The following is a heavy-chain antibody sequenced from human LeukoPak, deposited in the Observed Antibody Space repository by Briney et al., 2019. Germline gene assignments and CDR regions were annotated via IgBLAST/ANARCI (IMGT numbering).Heavy chain of an antibody. CDR2: IYPGDSDT. V-gene: IGHV5-51*01. CDR3: ARQSTYYYDSSATY. J-gene: IGHJ4*02. Sequence: GESLKISCQASGYSFTSYWIGWVRQMPGKGLEWMGIIYPGDSDTKYSPSFEGQVTISVDKSISTAYLQWSSLKASDTAMYYCARQSTYYYDSSATYWGQGTLVTVSS. CDR1: GYSFTSYW. D-gene: IGHD3-22*01.